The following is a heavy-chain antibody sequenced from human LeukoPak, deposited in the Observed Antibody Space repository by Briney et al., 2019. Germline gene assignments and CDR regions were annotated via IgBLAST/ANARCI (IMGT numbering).Heavy chain of an antibody. CDR2: IYYSGST. CDR1: GGSITSGYYY. Sequence: SQTLYLTCNVSGGSITSGYYYWTWIRHHPGKGLEWIGYIYYSGSTYYNPSLKSRLTISLDTSENQFSLKLTSVTAADTAVYYCARDSSGWLYLDNWGQGTLVTVSS. D-gene: IGHD6-19*01. CDR3: ARDSSGWLYLDN. V-gene: IGHV4-31*03. J-gene: IGHJ4*02.